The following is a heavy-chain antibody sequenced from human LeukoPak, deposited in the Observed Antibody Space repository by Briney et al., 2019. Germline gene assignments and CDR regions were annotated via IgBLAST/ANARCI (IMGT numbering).Heavy chain of an antibody. D-gene: IGHD6-19*01. CDR2: FYYSGSTY. V-gene: IGHV4-39*01. CDR1: GDSISSSNYF. CDR3: ARHYISAWYWLY. J-gene: IGHJ4*02. Sequence: PSETLSLTCSVSGDSISSSNYFWAWIRQPPGKGLEWIGSFYYSGSTYYYNQAVKSRVTISVDTSKNQFSLELSSVTATDTAVYYCARHYISAWYWLYWGQGTLVTVSS.